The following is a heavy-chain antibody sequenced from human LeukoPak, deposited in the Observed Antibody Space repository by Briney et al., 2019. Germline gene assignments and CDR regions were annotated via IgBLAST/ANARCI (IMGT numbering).Heavy chain of an antibody. CDR2: ISGSGGYT. Sequence: PGGSLRLSCAASGFTFSSYAMSWVRQAPGKGLEWVSAISGSGGYTYYADSVKGRFTISRDNSKNTLYLQMNSLRAEDTAVYYCARDVYQVLLCPISNAFDIWGQGTMVTVSS. CDR1: GFTFSSYA. J-gene: IGHJ3*02. CDR3: ARDVYQVLLCPISNAFDI. D-gene: IGHD2-2*01. V-gene: IGHV3-23*01.